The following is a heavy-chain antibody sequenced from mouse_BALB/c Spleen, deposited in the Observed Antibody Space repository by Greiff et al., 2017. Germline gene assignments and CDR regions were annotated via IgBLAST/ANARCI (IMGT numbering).Heavy chain of an antibody. CDR2: ISYSGST. D-gene: IGHD2-3*01. CDR1: GYSITSDYA. Sequence: VQLKESGPGLVKPSQSLSLTCTVTGYSITSDYAWNWIRQFPGNKLEWMGYISYSGSTSYNPSLKSRISITRDTSKNQFFLQLNSVTTEDTATYYCARGGNYDAWFAYWGQGTLVTVSA. J-gene: IGHJ3*01. CDR3: ARGGNYDAWFAY. V-gene: IGHV3-2*02.